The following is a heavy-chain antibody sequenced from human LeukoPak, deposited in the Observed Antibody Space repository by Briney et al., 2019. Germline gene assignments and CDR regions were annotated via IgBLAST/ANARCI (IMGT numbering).Heavy chain of an antibody. CDR1: GYTFTGYY. CDR3: ARESNYYDSSGFRNWFDP. V-gene: IGHV1-2*02. J-gene: IGHJ5*02. CDR2: INPNSGGT. Sequence: ASVKVSCKASGYTFTGYYMHWVRQAPGQGLEWMGWINPNSGGTNYAQKFQGRVTMTRDTSISTAYMELSRLRSDDTAVYYCARESNYYDSSGFRNWFDPWGQGTLVTVSS. D-gene: IGHD3-22*01.